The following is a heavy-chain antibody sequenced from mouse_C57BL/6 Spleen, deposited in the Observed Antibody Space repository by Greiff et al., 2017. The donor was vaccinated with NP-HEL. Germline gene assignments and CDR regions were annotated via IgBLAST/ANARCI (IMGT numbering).Heavy chain of an antibody. CDR2: FYPGSGNI. D-gene: IGHD1-1*01. J-gene: IGHJ1*03. CDR1: GYTFTEYT. CDR3: ARNGDYYGSSPNWYVDV. Sequence: QVQLQQSGAELVKPGASVKLSCTASGYTFTEYTIHWVKQRSGQGLEWIGWFYPGSGNIKYNENFKDKATLTADKSSSTGYMELSRLTSEDSAVYFCARNGDYYGSSPNWYVDVWGTGTTVTVSS. V-gene: IGHV1-62-2*01.